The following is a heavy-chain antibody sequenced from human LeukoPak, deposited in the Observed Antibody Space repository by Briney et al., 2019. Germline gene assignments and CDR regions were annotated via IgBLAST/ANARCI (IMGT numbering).Heavy chain of an antibody. J-gene: IGHJ6*03. Sequence: SETLSLTCNVSGDSISSYYWTWIRQPAGKGLQWIGRIFTSGSTSYNPSLKSRLTISLDMSKNQFSLKLTSVTAADTAVYFCARAVAGRFYYYYYYMDVWGKGTTVTVSS. CDR3: ARAVAGRFYYYYYYMDV. D-gene: IGHD6-19*01. CDR1: GDSISSYY. CDR2: IFTSGST. V-gene: IGHV4-4*07.